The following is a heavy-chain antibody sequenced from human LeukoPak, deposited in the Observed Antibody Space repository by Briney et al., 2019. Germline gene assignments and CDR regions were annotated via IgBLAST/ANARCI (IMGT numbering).Heavy chain of an antibody. V-gene: IGHV3-7*01. CDR2: LKEDVSAR. D-gene: IGHD3-10*01. Sequence: GGSLRLSCVASGFSISSHWMSWVRQAPGKGLEWVASLKEDVSARNLVDSVKGRFTISTDNAKNSLYLQMNSLRVEDTAVYYCARGPTYGSRSDFLESWGLGTLVTVSS. CDR1: GFSISSHW. CDR3: ARGPTYGSRSDFLES. J-gene: IGHJ4*02.